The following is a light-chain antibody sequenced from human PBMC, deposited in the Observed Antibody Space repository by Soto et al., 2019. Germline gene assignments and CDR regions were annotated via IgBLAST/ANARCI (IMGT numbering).Light chain of an antibody. CDR2: GAS. V-gene: IGKV3-20*01. CDR3: QQYGSSRT. CDR1: QRVSSSY. Sequence: ELVLTQSPGTLSLSPGERATLSCRASQRVSSSYLAWYQQKPGQAPRLLIYGASSRATGIPDRFSGSGSGTDFTLTISRLEPEDFAVYYCQQYGSSRTVGQGTKVDSK. J-gene: IGKJ1*01.